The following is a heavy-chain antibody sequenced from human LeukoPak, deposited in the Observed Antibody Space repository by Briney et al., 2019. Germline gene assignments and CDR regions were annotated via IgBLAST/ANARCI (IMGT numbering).Heavy chain of an antibody. CDR1: GGSLSSYY. D-gene: IGHD3-22*01. V-gene: IGHV4-59*01. CDR3: ARVGSSGYYVY. Sequence: KPSETLSLTLTVSGGSLSSYYWSLIRQPPGEGLEWIGYIYYSGSTNYNPSLKSRVTISVDTSKNQFSLKLSSVTAADTAVYYCARVGSSGYYVYWGQGTLVTVSS. CDR2: IYYSGST. J-gene: IGHJ4*02.